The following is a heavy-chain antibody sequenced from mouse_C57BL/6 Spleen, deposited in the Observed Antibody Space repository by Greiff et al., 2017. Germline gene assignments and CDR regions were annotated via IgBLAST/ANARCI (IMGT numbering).Heavy chain of an antibody. CDR2: INPSNGGT. J-gene: IGHJ1*03. V-gene: IGHV1-53*01. Sequence: QVQLQQPGTELVKPGASVKLSCKASGYTFTSYWMHWVKQRPGQGLEWIGNINPSNGGTNYNEKFKSKATLTVDKSSSTAYMQLSSLTSEDSAVYYSARLYYYGSSPSWYFDVGGTGTTVTVAS. CDR3: ARLYYYGSSPSWYFDV. D-gene: IGHD1-1*01. CDR1: GYTFTSYW.